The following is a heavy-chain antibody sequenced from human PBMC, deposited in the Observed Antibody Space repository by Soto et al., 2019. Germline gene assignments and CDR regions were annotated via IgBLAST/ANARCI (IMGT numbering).Heavy chain of an antibody. CDR3: ARHGAWAPLDY. D-gene: IGHD3-16*01. CDR2: MYYSGST. J-gene: IGHJ4*02. Sequence: QLQLQESGPGLVKPSETLSLTCTVSGDSISSSNYYWGWIRQPPGKGLEWIVSMYYSGSTFYNSSLKSRVTLSVDTSKNQFSLKVSSVTAADTAVYYCARHGAWAPLDYWGQGTLVTVSS. V-gene: IGHV4-39*01. CDR1: GDSISSSNYY.